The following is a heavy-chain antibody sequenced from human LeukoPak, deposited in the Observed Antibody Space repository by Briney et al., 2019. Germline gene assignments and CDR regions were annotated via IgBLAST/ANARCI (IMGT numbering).Heavy chain of an antibody. CDR1: GYTFTGYY. V-gene: IGHV1-2*04. CDR2: INPNSGGT. Sequence: ASVKVSCKASGYTFTGYYMHWVRQAPGQGLEWMGWINPNSGGTNYAQKFQGWVTMTRDTSNSTAYMELSRLRSDDTAVYYCARGDPQPNHYGMDVWGQGTTVTVSS. CDR3: ARGDPQPNHYGMDV. J-gene: IGHJ6*02. D-gene: IGHD2-2*01.